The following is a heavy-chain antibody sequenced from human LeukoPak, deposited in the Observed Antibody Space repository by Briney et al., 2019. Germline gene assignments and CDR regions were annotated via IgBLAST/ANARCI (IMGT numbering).Heavy chain of an antibody. V-gene: IGHV3-30*02. CDR1: EFSLSSYG. CDR2: IRYDGSKK. CDR3: ARAIRYFDWYEGYYFDY. Sequence: GGSLRLSCAASEFSLSSYGMHWVRQAPGKGLEWVTFIRYDGSKKYYADSVKGRFTISRDNSKNTLYLQMNSLRAEDTAVYYCARAIRYFDWYEGYYFDYWGQGTLVTVSS. D-gene: IGHD3-9*01. J-gene: IGHJ4*02.